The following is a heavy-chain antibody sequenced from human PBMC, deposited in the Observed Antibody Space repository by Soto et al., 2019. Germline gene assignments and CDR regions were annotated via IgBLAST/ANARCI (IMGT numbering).Heavy chain of an antibody. CDR2: IYPSDSDT. CDR3: AIPTSLPRGVFITLPHY. D-gene: IGHD3-10*01. V-gene: IGHV5-51*01. Sequence: PGESLKISCKGSGFTSNNNWIAWVRQMPGKGLEWMGIIYPSDSDTRYSPSFQGQVTISADKSISTAYLQWTSLKAPDTATYYCAIPTSLPRGVFITLPHYWGQGTQDTGSS. CDR1: GFTSNNNW. J-gene: IGHJ4*01.